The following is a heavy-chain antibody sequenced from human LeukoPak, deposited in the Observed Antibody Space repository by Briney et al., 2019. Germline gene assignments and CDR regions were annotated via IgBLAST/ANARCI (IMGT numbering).Heavy chain of an antibody. CDR2: IRFDGSNE. J-gene: IGHJ4*02. Sequence: PGGSLRLSCAASGFTFTSYGMHWVRQAPGKGLEWVAFIRFDGSNEFYADSVRGRFTISRDNSKNTLYLQMNSLRAEDTAVYYCAKGGYCSSTSCYNFDYWGQGTLVTVSS. CDR1: GFTFTSYG. V-gene: IGHV3-30*02. CDR3: AKGGYCSSTSCYNFDY. D-gene: IGHD2-2*02.